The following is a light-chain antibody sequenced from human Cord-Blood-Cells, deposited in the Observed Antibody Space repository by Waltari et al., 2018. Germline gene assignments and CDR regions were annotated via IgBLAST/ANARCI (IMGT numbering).Light chain of an antibody. Sequence: QSVLTQPPSVSGAPGQRVTIACTGSSSNIGAGYDVPWYQQLPGTAPKLLIYGNSNRPSGVPDRCSGSKSCTSASLAITGLQAEDEADYYCQSYDSSLSGWVFGGGTKLTVL. CDR2: GNS. V-gene: IGLV1-40*01. J-gene: IGLJ3*02. CDR1: SSNIGAGYD. CDR3: QSYDSSLSGWV.